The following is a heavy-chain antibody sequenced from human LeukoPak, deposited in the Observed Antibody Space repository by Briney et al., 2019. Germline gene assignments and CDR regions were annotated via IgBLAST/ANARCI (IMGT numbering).Heavy chain of an antibody. J-gene: IGHJ6*04. V-gene: IGHV3-23*01. CDR3: AELGITMIGGV. D-gene: IGHD3-10*02. CDR2: ISGSGGST. Sequence: GGSLRLSCAASGFTFSSYGMNWVRQAPGKGLEWVSAISGSGGSTYYADSVKGRFTISRDNSKNTLYLQMNSLRAEDTAVYYCAELGITMIGGVWGKGTTVTISS. CDR1: GFTFSSYG.